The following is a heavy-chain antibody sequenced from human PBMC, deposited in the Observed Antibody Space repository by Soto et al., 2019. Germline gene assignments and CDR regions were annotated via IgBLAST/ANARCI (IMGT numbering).Heavy chain of an antibody. J-gene: IGHJ4*02. CDR1: GFTFSSYA. Sequence: GGSLRLSCAASGFTFSSYAMSRVRQAPGKGLEWVSGISGSGGSTYYADSVKGRFTISRDNSKNTLYLQMNSLRAEDTAVHYCAKGIQLWLPLIDYWGQGTLVTVSS. CDR2: ISGSGGST. V-gene: IGHV3-23*01. D-gene: IGHD5-18*01. CDR3: AKGIQLWLPLIDY.